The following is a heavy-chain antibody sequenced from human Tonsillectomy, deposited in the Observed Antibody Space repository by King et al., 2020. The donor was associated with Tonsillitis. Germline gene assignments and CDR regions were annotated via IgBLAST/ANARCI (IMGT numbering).Heavy chain of an antibody. CDR3: ARDRAPSLRKTMGPY. CDR1: GYTFTSYG. V-gene: IGHV1-18*01. J-gene: IGHJ4*02. CDR2: ISVYNGNT. Sequence: VQLVESGAEVKKPGASVKVSCKASGYTFTSYGINWVRQAPGQGLEWVGWISVYNGNTNYAQILQGRVTMTSDTSTSTAYMEVRGLRSDDTAVDYCARDRAPSLRKTMGPYWGQGTLVTVSS. D-gene: IGHD4/OR15-4a*01.